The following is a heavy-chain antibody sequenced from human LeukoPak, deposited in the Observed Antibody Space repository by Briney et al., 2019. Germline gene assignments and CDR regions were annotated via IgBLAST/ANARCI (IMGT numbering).Heavy chain of an antibody. CDR2: IKQDGSEK. J-gene: IGHJ3*02. V-gene: IGHV3-7*01. CDR1: GFTFSSYW. Sequence: GGSLRLSCAASGFTFSSYWMSWVRQAPGKGLEWVANIKQDGSEKYYVDSVKGRFTISRDNTKNSLYLQMNSLRAEGTAVYYCARGLLEWLLPDAFDIWGQGTMVTVSS. CDR3: ARGLLEWLLPDAFDI. D-gene: IGHD3-3*01.